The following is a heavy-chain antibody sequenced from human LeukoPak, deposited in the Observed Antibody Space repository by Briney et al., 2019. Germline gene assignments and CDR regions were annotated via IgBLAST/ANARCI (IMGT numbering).Heavy chain of an antibody. CDR1: GFTFCNCG. V-gene: IGHV3-23*01. CDR3: AKDKTYDDFWSGHDAFDI. J-gene: IGHJ3*02. Sequence: PGGTLRLSCAASGFTFCNCGMTWVRQAPGKGLEWVSTIGNSGSTTYYADSVKGRFTISRDISKNTLYLQMKSLRAGDTAVYYCAKDKTYDDFWSGHDAFDIWGQGTMVTVSS. CDR2: IGNSGSTT. D-gene: IGHD3-3*01.